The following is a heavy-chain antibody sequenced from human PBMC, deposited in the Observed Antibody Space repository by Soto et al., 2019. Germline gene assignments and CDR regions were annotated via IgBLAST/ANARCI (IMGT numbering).Heavy chain of an antibody. Sequence: GGSLRLSCTDSAFTFSSSEMNWVRQAPGKGLEWLSYISSSGTTIYYADSVKGRFIISRDNAKKSLYLQMNSLRVEDTAVYYCARDEGSAWYFDDWGQGTLVTVSS. CDR1: AFTFSSSE. D-gene: IGHD6-19*01. CDR3: ARDEGSAWYFDD. CDR2: ISSSGTTI. J-gene: IGHJ4*02. V-gene: IGHV3-48*03.